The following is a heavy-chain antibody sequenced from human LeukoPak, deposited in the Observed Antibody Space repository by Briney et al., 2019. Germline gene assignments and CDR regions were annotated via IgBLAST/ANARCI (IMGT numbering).Heavy chain of an antibody. Sequence: ASVKVSCKVSGYTLTELSMHWVRQAPGKGLEWMGGFDPEDGETIYAQKLQGRVTMTTDTSTSTAYMELRSLRSDDTAVYYCARDESSGSYGPNLDYWGQGTLVTVSS. V-gene: IGHV1-24*01. CDR2: FDPEDGET. J-gene: IGHJ4*02. D-gene: IGHD1-26*01. CDR1: GYTLTELS. CDR3: ARDESSGSYGPNLDY.